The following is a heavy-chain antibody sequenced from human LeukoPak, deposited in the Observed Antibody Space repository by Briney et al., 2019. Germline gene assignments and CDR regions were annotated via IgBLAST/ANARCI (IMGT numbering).Heavy chain of an antibody. V-gene: IGHV1-2*06. CDR3: ARESYGDYEIG. CDR1: GYTFTGYY. J-gene: IGHJ4*02. CDR2: INPNSGGT. Sequence: ASVKVSCKTSGYTFTGYYMHWVRQAPGQGLEWMGRINPNSGGTNYAQKFQGRVTMTRDTSISTAYMELSRLRSDDTAVYYCARESYGDYEIGWGQGTLVTVSS. D-gene: IGHD4-17*01.